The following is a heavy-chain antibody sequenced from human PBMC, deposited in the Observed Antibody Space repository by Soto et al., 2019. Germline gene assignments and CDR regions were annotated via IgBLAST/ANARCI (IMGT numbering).Heavy chain of an antibody. Sequence: ASVKVSCKVSGYTLMELSIHWVRQAPGGGLEWMGGFDPEGGEIIYAQKLQGRVTMTEDTSTDTVYLELSSLRSEDTAVYYCTTIGDGTIFGLPTAQWGKVNLVTVGS. J-gene: IGHJ4*02. CDR2: FDPEGGEI. CDR1: GYTLMELS. D-gene: IGHD3-9*01. CDR3: TTIGDGTIFGLPTAQ. V-gene: IGHV1-24*01.